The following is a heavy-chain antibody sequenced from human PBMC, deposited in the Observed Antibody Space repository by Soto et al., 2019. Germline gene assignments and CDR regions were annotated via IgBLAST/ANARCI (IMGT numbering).Heavy chain of an antibody. J-gene: IGHJ3*02. CDR3: ARALNYDFGSGYYRENAFDI. CDR1: GGSISSYY. V-gene: IGHV4-59*01. Sequence: QVQLQESGPGLVKPSETLSLTCTVSGGSISSYYWSWIRQPPGKGLEWIGYIYYSGSTNYNPSLKRRVTISVDTAKNQFSLKLSSVTAADTAVYYCARALNYDFGSGYYRENAFDIWGQGTMVTVSS. D-gene: IGHD3-3*01. CDR2: IYYSGST.